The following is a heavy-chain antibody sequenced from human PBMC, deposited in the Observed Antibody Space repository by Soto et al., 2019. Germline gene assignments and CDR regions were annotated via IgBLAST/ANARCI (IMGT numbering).Heavy chain of an antibody. CDR3: ASFRSSGLDY. D-gene: IGHD6-19*01. Sequence: SATLSLTCTVSGGSISSSSYYWGWIRQPPGKGLEWIGSIYYSGSTYYNPSLKSRVTISVDTSKNQFSLKLSSVTAADTAVYYCASFRSSGLDYWGQGTLVTVSS. V-gene: IGHV4-39*01. J-gene: IGHJ4*02. CDR2: IYYSGST. CDR1: GGSISSSSYY.